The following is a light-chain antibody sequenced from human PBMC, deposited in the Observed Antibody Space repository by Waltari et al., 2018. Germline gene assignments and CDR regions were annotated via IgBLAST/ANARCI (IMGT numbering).Light chain of an antibody. CDR3: QSYDDRQSVV. CDR1: SSHLGSDYD. Sequence: QSVLTQPPSISGAPGQRVTISCIGSSSHLGSDYDVHWYQQLPQTAPKLLIYGNTFRPSGVPRRFSGSRSGTSASLVITGLQAEDEATYYCQSYDDRQSVVFGGGTKLTVL. J-gene: IGLJ2*01. CDR2: GNT. V-gene: IGLV1-40*01.